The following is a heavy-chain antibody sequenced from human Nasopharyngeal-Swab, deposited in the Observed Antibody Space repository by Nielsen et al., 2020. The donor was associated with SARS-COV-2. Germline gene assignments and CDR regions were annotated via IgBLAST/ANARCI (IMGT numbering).Heavy chain of an antibody. D-gene: IGHD4-17*01. CDR1: GFTFDDYA. CDR2: ISWNSGSI. Sequence: SLKISCAASGFTFDDYAMHWVRQAPGKGLEWVSGISWNSGSIGYADSVKGRFTISRDNAKNSLYLQMNSLRAEDTALYYRAKLCELYGDYDNYWGQGTLVTVSS. J-gene: IGHJ4*02. V-gene: IGHV3-9*01. CDR3: AKLCELYGDYDNY.